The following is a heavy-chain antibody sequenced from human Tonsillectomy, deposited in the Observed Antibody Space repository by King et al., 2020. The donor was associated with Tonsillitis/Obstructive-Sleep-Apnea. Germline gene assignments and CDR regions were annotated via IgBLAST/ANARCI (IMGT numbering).Heavy chain of an antibody. D-gene: IGHD3-3*01. V-gene: IGHV3-21*01. CDR3: ARGDFWSGYGFDY. Sequence: VQLVESGGGLVKPGGSLRLSCAASGFTFSSYSMNWVRQAPGKGLEWVSSISSSSSHIYYAESVEGRFTISRDNAKNSLYLQMNSLRAEDTAVYNCARGDFWSGYGFDYWGQGTLVTVSS. CDR2: ISSSSSHI. CDR1: GFTFSSYS. J-gene: IGHJ4*02.